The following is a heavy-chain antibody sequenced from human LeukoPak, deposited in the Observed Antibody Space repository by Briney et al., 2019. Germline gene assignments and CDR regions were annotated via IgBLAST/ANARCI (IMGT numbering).Heavy chain of an antibody. J-gene: IGHJ4*02. Sequence: GGSLRLSCAASGFTFSSYAMSWVRQAPGKGLEWVSAISGSGGSTYYADSVKGRFTISRDNSKNTLYLQMNSLRAEDTAVYYCAKDSSRGYYDILTGLYAAFDYWGQGTLVTVSS. CDR1: GFTFSSYA. V-gene: IGHV3-23*01. D-gene: IGHD3-9*01. CDR2: ISGSGGST. CDR3: AKDSSRGYYDILTGLYAAFDY.